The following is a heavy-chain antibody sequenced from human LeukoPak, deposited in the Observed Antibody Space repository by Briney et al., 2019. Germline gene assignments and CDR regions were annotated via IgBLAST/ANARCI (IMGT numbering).Heavy chain of an antibody. CDR1: GGTFSSYA. CDR2: IIPIFGTA. Sequence: ASVKVSCKASGGTFSSYAISWVRQAPGQGLEWMGGIIPIFGTANYAQKFQGRVTITADESTSTAYMELSSLRSEDTAVYYCARGSRVVSPYYFDYWAREPWSPSPQ. CDR3: ARGSRVVSPYYFDY. V-gene: IGHV1-69*01. J-gene: IGHJ4*02. D-gene: IGHD4-23*01.